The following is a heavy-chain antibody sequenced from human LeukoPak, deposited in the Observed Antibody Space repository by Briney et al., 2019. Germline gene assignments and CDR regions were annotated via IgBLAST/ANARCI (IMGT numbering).Heavy chain of an antibody. CDR1: GFTFSSYG. J-gene: IGHJ3*02. Sequence: GGSLILSCAASGFTFSSYGMHWVRQAPGKGLEWVAVISYDGRNKYYADSVKGRLTISRDNSKNTLDLQMNSLRAEDTAVYYCARDLAWDAFDIWGQGTMVTVSS. CDR2: ISYDGRNK. V-gene: IGHV3-30*03. CDR3: ARDLAWDAFDI.